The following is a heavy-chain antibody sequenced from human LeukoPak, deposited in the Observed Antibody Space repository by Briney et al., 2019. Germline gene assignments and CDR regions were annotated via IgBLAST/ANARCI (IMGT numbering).Heavy chain of an antibody. Sequence: RPSETLSLTCAVYGGSFSGYYWSWIRQPPGKGLEWIGEINHSGSTNYNPSLKSRVTISVDTSKNQFSLKLSSVTAAVTAVYYCARGRPLYSSSWTSDYWGQGTLVTVSS. CDR2: INHSGST. J-gene: IGHJ4*02. CDR1: GGSFSGYY. V-gene: IGHV4-34*01. CDR3: ARGRPLYSSSWTSDY. D-gene: IGHD6-13*01.